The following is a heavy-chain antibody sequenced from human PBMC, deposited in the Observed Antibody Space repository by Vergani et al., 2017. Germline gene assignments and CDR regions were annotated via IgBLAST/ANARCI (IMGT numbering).Heavy chain of an antibody. V-gene: IGHV4-39*07. J-gene: IGHJ6*03. CDR2: IYYSGST. CDR1: GGSISSSSYY. D-gene: IGHD3-10*01. Sequence: QLQLQESGPGLVKPSETLSLTCTVSGGSISSSSYYWGWIRQPPGKGLEWIGRIYYSGSTYYNPSLKSRVTISVDTSKNQCSLKLSSVTAADTAVYYCARDYGSGSSMDVWGKGTTVTVSS. CDR3: ARDYGSGSSMDV.